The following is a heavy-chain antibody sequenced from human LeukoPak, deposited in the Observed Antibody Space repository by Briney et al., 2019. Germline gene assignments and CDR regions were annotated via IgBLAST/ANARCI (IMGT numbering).Heavy chain of an antibody. CDR2: IRSKAYGGTT. CDR1: GFTFGDYA. V-gene: IGHV3-49*04. CDR3: TRESGAAAGIHDAFDI. D-gene: IGHD6-13*01. Sequence: GRSLRLSCTASGFTFGDYAMSWVRQAPGKGLEWVGCIRSKAYGGTTEYAASVKGRFTISRDDSKSIAYLQMNSLKTEDTAMYYCTRESGAAAGIHDAFDIWGQGTMVTVSS. J-gene: IGHJ3*02.